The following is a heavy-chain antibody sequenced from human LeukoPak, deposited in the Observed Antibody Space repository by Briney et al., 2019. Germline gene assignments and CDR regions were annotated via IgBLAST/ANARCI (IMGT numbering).Heavy chain of an antibody. CDR2: IYTSGST. D-gene: IGHD1-26*01. CDR3: AREFVVGAPHDAFDT. V-gene: IGHV4-4*07. CDR1: GGSISSYY. Sequence: SETLSLTCTVSGGSISSYYWSWIRQPAGKGLEWIGRIYTSGSTNYNPSLKSRVTMSVDTSKNQFSLKLSSVTAADTAVYYCAREFVVGAPHDAFDTWGQGTMVTVSS. J-gene: IGHJ3*02.